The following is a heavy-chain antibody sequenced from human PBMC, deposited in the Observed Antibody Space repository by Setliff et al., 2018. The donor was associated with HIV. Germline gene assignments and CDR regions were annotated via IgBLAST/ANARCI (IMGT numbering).Heavy chain of an antibody. CDR3: ATPLSHDSSGREPFDY. D-gene: IGHD3-22*01. Sequence: ASVKVSCKASGGTFSSYAISWVRQAPGQGLEWMGGAIPMLGIANHVHKFQGRVTITADTSTDTAYMELSSLRSEDTAVYYCATPLSHDSSGREPFDYWGQGTLVTVSS. CDR2: AIPMLGIA. CDR1: GGTFSSYA. J-gene: IGHJ4*02. V-gene: IGHV1-69*10.